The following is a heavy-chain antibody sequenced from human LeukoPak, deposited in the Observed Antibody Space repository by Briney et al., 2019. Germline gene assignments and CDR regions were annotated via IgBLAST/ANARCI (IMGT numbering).Heavy chain of an antibody. CDR1: GGTFSSYA. CDR3: ASGLRFLEWLLWPFDY. Sequence: SVKVSCKAPGGTFSSYAISWVRQAPGQGLEWMGGIIPIFGTANYAQKFQGRVTITADESTSTAYMELSSLRSEDTAVYYCASGLRFLEWLLWPFDYWGQGTLVTVSS. CDR2: IIPIFGTA. D-gene: IGHD3-3*01. J-gene: IGHJ4*02. V-gene: IGHV1-69*13.